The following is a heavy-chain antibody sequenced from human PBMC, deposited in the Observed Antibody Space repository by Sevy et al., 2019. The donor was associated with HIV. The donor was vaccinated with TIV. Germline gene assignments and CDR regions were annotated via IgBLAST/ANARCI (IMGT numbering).Heavy chain of an antibody. V-gene: IGHV4-38-2*02. CDR2: IWYGGNT. J-gene: IGHJ3*02. D-gene: IGHD3-10*01. CDR1: GDSVSGSYY. Sequence: SETLSLTCTVSGDSVSGSYYWGWIRRSPGKGWEWIGRIWYGGNTYYNPPLKSRVSISIHTSKKQFSLRLSSVTAADTAVYYCARTPMVRGIITIFDIWGQGTKVTVSS. CDR3: ARTPMVRGIITIFDI.